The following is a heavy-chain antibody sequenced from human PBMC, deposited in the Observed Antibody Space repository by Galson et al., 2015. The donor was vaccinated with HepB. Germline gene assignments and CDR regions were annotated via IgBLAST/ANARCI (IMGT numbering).Heavy chain of an antibody. D-gene: IGHD2-15*01. CDR2: ISSSSSYM. J-gene: IGHJ3*02. V-gene: IGHV3-21*01. Sequence: SLRLSCAASGFTFSSYSMNWVRQAPGKGLEWVSSISSSSSYMYYADSVKGRFTISRDNAKNSPCLQMNSLRAEDTAVYYCARAPLEYCSGGSCYLGEHAFDIWGQGTMVTVSS. CDR1: GFTFSSYS. CDR3: ARAPLEYCSGGSCYLGEHAFDI.